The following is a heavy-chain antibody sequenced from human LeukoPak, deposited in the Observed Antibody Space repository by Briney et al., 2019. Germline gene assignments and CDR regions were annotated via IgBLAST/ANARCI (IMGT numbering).Heavy chain of an antibody. CDR1: GYTFTSYA. CDR2: INAGNGNT. CDR3: ARVNYRTSYYYYYGMDV. J-gene: IGHJ6*02. D-gene: IGHD3-16*02. Sequence: ASVTVSCKASGYTFTSYAMHWVRQAPGQRLEWMGWINAGNGNTKYSQKFQGRVTITRDTSASTAYMELSSLRSEDTAVYYCARVNYRTSYYYYYGMDVWGQGTTVTVSS. V-gene: IGHV1-3*01.